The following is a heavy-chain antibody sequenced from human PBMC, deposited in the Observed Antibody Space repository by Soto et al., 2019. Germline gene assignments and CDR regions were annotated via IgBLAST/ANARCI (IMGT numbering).Heavy chain of an antibody. Sequence: EVNLLESGGGLVQPGGSLRLSCAASGFTFSSSAMSWVRLTPGKGLEWVSSVSASGENRYYADSVKGRVTISRDNSKNTLYMQMNSLRGDDTAVYYCAKGGRTKPWEYWGQGTPVTVSS. CDR3: AKGGRTKPWEY. V-gene: IGHV3-23*01. D-gene: IGHD1-26*01. CDR2: VSASGENR. J-gene: IGHJ4*02. CDR1: GFTFSSSA.